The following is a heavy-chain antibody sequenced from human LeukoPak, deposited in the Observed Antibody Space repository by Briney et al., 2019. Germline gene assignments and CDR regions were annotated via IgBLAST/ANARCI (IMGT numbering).Heavy chain of an antibody. CDR1: GGSISSYY. D-gene: IGHD2-2*01. CDR2: IYTSGST. Sequence: SETLSLTCTVSGGSISSYYWSWIRQPAGKGLEWIGRIYTSGSTNYNPSLKSRVTMSVDTSKSQFSLKLSSVTAADTAVYYCARNRKYPGAFDIWGQGTMVTVSS. J-gene: IGHJ3*02. V-gene: IGHV4-4*07. CDR3: ARNRKYPGAFDI.